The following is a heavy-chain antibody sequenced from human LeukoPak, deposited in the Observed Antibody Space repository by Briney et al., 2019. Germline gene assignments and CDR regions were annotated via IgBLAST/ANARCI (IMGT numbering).Heavy chain of an antibody. CDR3: ARDHPTYCYDSSGYPFDY. CDR2: ISAYNGNT. D-gene: IGHD3-22*01. CDR1: GYTFTSYG. Sequence: AASVEVSCKASGYTFTSYGISWVRQAPGQGLEWMGWISAYNGNTNYAQKLQGRVTMTTDTSTSTAYMELRSLRSDDTAVYYCARDHPTYCYDSSGYPFDYWGQGTLVTVSS. V-gene: IGHV1-18*01. J-gene: IGHJ4*02.